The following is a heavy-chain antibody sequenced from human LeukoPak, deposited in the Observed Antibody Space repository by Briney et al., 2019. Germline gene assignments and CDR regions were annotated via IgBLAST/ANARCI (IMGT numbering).Heavy chain of an antibody. D-gene: IGHD3/OR15-3a*01. J-gene: IGHJ6*03. V-gene: IGHV4-59*01. Sequence: SETLSLTCTVSGGSISSYYWSWIRQPPGKGLEWIGNIYYSGSTNYNPSLKSRVTISVDTSKNQFSLKLSSVTAADTAVYYCARGRSNYYYYYMDVWGKGTTVTVSS. CDR1: GGSISSYY. CDR2: IYYSGST. CDR3: ARGRSNYYYYYMDV.